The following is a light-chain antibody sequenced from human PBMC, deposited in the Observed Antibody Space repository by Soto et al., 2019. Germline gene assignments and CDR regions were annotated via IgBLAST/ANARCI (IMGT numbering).Light chain of an antibody. V-gene: IGKV1-9*01. CDR2: AAS. CDR3: QQLSTYPLFT. Sequence: DIPLTQSPSFLSASVGDRVTITCRASQAISRYLAWYQQKAGKAPKLLIYAASTLQKGVPSRFSGSGSGTEFTLTISSLQPDDFATYYCQQLSTYPLFTFGPGTEVDI. J-gene: IGKJ3*01. CDR1: QAISRY.